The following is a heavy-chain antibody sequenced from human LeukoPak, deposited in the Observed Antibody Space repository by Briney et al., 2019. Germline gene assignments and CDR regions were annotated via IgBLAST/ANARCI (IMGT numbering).Heavy chain of an antibody. CDR2: FSGGGST. Sequence: GGSLRLSCAASGFIVSSYAMSWVRQAPGKGLEWVSGFSGGGSTYYADSVKGRFTISRDNSKNTLYLQMNSLRAEDTGVYYCASRQALGSHYDNWGQGTLVTVSS. D-gene: IGHD5-12*01. J-gene: IGHJ4*02. CDR3: ASRQALGSHYDN. CDR1: GFIVSSYA. V-gene: IGHV3-23*01.